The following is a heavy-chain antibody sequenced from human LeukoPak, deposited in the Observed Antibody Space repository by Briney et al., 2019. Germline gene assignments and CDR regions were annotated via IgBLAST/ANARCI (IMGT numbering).Heavy chain of an antibody. CDR1: GFTFSSYG. CDR3: ARIEYSSSIDY. V-gene: IGHV3-30*02. CDR2: IRYDGSIK. D-gene: IGHD6-6*01. Sequence: GGSLRLSCAASGFTFSSYGMPWVRQAPGKGLGWVAFIRYDGSIKYYADSVKGRFPISRDNSKNTLYLQMNSLRAEDTAVYYCARIEYSSSIDYWGQGTLVTVSS. J-gene: IGHJ4*02.